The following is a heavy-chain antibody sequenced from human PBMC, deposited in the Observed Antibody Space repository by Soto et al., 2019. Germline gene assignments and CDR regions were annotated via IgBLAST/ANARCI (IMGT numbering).Heavy chain of an antibody. CDR3: ARDRCSSTGCYVGHDAFDI. CDR2: IYYSGST. J-gene: IGHJ3*02. CDR1: GGSISSGGYY. V-gene: IGHV4-31*03. Sequence: QVQLQESGPGLVKPSQTLSLTCTVSGGSISSGGYYWSWIRQHPGKGLEWIGYIYYSGSTYYNPSLKSRVTISVDTSKNQFSLKLSSVTAADTAVYYCARDRCSSTGCYVGHDAFDIWGQGTMVTVSS. D-gene: IGHD2-2*01.